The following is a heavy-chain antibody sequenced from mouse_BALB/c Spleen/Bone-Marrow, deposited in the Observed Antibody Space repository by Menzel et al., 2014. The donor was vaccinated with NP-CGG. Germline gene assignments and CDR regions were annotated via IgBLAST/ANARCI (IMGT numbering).Heavy chain of an antibody. D-gene: IGHD2-14*01. CDR3: ARPYRYDKEFAY. Sequence: QVQLKQSGAELAKPGASVEMSCKASGFPFTTYWMHWFKQRPGQGLEWIGYIDPSTGHTEYNQNFKDKATLTADKSSSTAYMQLSSLTSEDSAVYYCARPYRYDKEFAYWGQGTLVTVSA. CDR2: IDPSTGHT. CDR1: GFPFTTYW. J-gene: IGHJ3*01. V-gene: IGHV1-7*01.